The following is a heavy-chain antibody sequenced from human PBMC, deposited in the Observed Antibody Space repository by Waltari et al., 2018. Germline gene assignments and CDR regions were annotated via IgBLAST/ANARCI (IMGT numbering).Heavy chain of an antibody. D-gene: IGHD6-13*01. V-gene: IGHV4-61*09. CDR3: AREKAAAGLYCYGMDV. J-gene: IGHJ6*02. Sequence: QVQLQESGPGLVKPSQTLSLTCTVSGGSISSGSYCWSWLRQPAGKGLEWIGYIDTSRSTNYNPSLKSRVTISVDTSKNQFSLKLSSVTAADTAVYYCAREKAAAGLYCYGMDVWGQGTTVTVSS. CDR2: IDTSRST. CDR1: GGSISSGSYC.